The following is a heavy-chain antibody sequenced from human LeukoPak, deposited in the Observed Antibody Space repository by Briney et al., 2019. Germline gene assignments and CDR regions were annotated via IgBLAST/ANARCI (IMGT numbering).Heavy chain of an antibody. V-gene: IGHV3-23*01. CDR3: AKDRGLPDY. D-gene: IGHD2-21*02. J-gene: IGHJ4*02. CDR1: GFTFSSYG. Sequence: GGTLRLSCAASGFTFSSYGMSWGRQAPGKGLEWVSSISGSGGGTYYADSVKGRFTISRDNSKNTLYLQMNSLRAEDTAVYYCAKDRGLPDYWGQGTLVTVSS. CDR2: ISGSGGGT.